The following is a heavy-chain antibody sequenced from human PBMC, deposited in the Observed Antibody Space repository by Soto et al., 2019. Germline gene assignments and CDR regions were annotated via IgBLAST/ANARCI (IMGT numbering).Heavy chain of an antibody. CDR3: ARTNHDYSNSDFDY. CDR2: IYYSGST. Sequence: TSETLSLTCTVSGGSISSYYWSWIRQPPGKGLEWIGYIYYSGSTNYNPSLKSRVTISVDTSKNQLSLKLSSVTAADTAVYYCARTNHDYSNSDFDYWGQGTLVPVSS. J-gene: IGHJ4*02. CDR1: GGSISSYY. D-gene: IGHD4-4*01. V-gene: IGHV4-59*08.